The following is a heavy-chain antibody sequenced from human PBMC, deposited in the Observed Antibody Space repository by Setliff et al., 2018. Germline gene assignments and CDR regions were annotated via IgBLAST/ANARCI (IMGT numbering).Heavy chain of an antibody. Sequence: GSLRLSCAASGFTFSSYWMSWVRQAPGKGLEWVANINQDGSEKYYVDSVKGRFTISRDNSKNTLYLQMNSLRPEDTAVYYCARTCSGSGCYAGLESWGQGTLVTVSS. CDR2: INQDGSEK. D-gene: IGHD2-15*01. V-gene: IGHV3-7*01. J-gene: IGHJ4*02. CDR3: ARTCSGSGCYAGLES. CDR1: GFTFSSYW.